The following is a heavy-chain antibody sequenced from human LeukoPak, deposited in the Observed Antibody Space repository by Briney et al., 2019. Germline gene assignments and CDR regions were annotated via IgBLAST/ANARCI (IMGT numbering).Heavy chain of an antibody. Sequence: GGSLRLSCAASGFTFSSYSMNWVRQAPGKGLKWVSSISSSSSYIYYADSVKGRFTISRDNAKNSLYLQMNSLRAEDTAVYYCARGYDYGDYVVDYWGQGTLVTVPS. CDR1: GFTFSSYS. CDR2: ISSSSSYI. CDR3: ARGYDYGDYVVDY. J-gene: IGHJ4*02. V-gene: IGHV3-21*01. D-gene: IGHD4-17*01.